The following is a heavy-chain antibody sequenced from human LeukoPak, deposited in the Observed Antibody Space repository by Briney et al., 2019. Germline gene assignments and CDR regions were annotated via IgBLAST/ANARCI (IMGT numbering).Heavy chain of an antibody. CDR1: GGAISSYY. CDR2: IYYSGST. D-gene: IGHD6-13*01. J-gene: IGHJ6*02. V-gene: IGHV4-59*08. Sequence: SETLSLTCTVSGGAISSYYWSWIRQPPGKGLEWIGYIYYSGSTNYNPSLKSRVTISVDTSKNQFSLKLSSVTAADTAVYYCARLGMLIAAAGGGMGVWGQGTTVTVSS. CDR3: ARLGMLIAAAGGGMGV.